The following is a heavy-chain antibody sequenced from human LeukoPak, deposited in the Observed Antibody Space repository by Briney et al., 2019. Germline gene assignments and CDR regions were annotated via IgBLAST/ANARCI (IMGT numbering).Heavy chain of an antibody. Sequence: PGGSLRLSCAASGFTFSSYAMSWVRQAPGKGLEWVSAIVGSGDSTDYADSVKGRFTISRDSSKNTLYLQINSLRVEDTAVYYCARGMDGYGPDAFDIWGQGTMVTVSS. V-gene: IGHV3-23*01. CDR3: ARGMDGYGPDAFDI. CDR2: IVGSGDST. J-gene: IGHJ3*02. CDR1: GFTFSSYA. D-gene: IGHD5-24*01.